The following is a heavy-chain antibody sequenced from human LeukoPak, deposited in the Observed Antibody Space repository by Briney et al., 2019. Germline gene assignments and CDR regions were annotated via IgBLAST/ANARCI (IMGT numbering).Heavy chain of an antibody. CDR2: IYFSGST. CDR3: ARMPGYSYYYMDV. CDR1: GGSISSGGYS. D-gene: IGHD5-18*01. V-gene: IGHV4-30-4*07. Sequence: SETLSLTCAVPGGSISSGGYSWNWIRQPPGKGLEWIGYIYFSGSTYYNPSLKSRVTISVDTSKNQFSLKLSSVTAADTAVYYCARMPGYSYYYMDVWGKGTTVTVSS. J-gene: IGHJ6*03.